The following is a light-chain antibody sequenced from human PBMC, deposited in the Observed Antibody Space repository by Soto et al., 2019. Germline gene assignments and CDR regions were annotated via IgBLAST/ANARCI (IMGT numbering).Light chain of an antibody. V-gene: IGKV3-20*01. Sequence: EIVLTQSPGTLSLSPGEIATLSCRASQSVSSSYLAWYQQKPGQAPRLLIYGASSRATGIPDRFSGSGSGTEFTLTISSLQSEDFAVYYCQQYNNWPRTFGPGTKVDIK. CDR2: GAS. CDR1: QSVSSSY. J-gene: IGKJ3*01. CDR3: QQYNNWPRT.